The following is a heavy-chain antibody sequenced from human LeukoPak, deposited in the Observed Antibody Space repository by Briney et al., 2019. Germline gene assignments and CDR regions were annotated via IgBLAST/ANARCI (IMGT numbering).Heavy chain of an antibody. J-gene: IGHJ6*03. CDR2: IYYSGST. Sequence: SETLSLTCTVSGYSISSGYYWGWIRQPPGKGLEWIGYIYYSGSTNYNPSLKSRVTISVDTSKNQFSLKLSSVTAADTAVYYCAREWSYGYYMGVWGKGTTVTISS. D-gene: IGHD1-26*01. CDR3: AREWSYGYYMGV. CDR1: GYSISSGYY. V-gene: IGHV4-61*01.